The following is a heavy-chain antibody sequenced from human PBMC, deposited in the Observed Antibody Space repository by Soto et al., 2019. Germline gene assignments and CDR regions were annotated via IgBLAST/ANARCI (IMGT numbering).Heavy chain of an antibody. V-gene: IGHV1-69*01. J-gene: IGHJ2*01. CDR2: IIPIFGTA. Sequence: QVQLVQSGAEVKKPGSSVKVSCKASGGTFSSYAISWVRQAPGQGLEWMGGIIPIFGTANYAQKFKGRVTITADESTSTGYMELIRLRSVETAVYYCSRDYCSSANCHTPHRYFDIWGRGTLVTVSS. CDR3: SRDYCSSANCHTPHRYFDI. CDR1: GGTFSSYA. D-gene: IGHD2-2*01.